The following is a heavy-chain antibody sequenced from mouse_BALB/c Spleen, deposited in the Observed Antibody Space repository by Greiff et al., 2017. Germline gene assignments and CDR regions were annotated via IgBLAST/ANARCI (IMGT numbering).Heavy chain of an antibody. CDR3: AREGYDYPFAY. Sequence: VQLQESGPELVKPGASVKISCKASGYAFSSSWMNWVKQRPGQGLEWIGRIYPGDGDTNYNGKFKGKATLTADKSSSTAYMQLSSLTSVDSAVYFCAREGYDYPFAYWGQGTLVTVSA. D-gene: IGHD2-4*01. CDR1: GYAFSSSW. CDR2: IYPGDGDT. J-gene: IGHJ3*01. V-gene: IGHV1-82*01.